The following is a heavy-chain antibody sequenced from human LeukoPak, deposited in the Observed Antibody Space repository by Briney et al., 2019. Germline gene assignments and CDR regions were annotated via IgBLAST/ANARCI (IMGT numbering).Heavy chain of an antibody. CDR1: GGSISSHY. CDR2: IYYSGST. V-gene: IGHV4-59*11. Sequence: PSETLSLTCTVSGGSISSHYWSWIRQPPGKGLEWIGYIYYSGSTNYNPSLKSRVTISVDTSKNQFSLKLSSVTAADTAVYYCASSGYSYGYYFDYWGQGTLVTVSS. D-gene: IGHD5-18*01. CDR3: ASSGYSYGYYFDY. J-gene: IGHJ4*02.